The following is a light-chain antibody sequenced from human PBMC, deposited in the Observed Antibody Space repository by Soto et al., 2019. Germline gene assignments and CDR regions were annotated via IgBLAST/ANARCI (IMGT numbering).Light chain of an antibody. CDR2: TAS. V-gene: IGKV1-5*03. CDR1: QTISSW. Sequence: DIQMTQSPSTLSGSVGDRVTITCRASQTISSWLAWYQQKPGKAPKLLIYTASTLKSGVPSRFSGSGSGTEFTLTISSLQPDDVATYYCQHYNSYSEAFCQGTKVELK. CDR3: QHYNSYSEA. J-gene: IGKJ1*01.